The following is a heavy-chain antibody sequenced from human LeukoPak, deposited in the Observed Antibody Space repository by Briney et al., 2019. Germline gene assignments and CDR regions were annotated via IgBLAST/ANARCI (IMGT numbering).Heavy chain of an antibody. CDR1: GYTFTGYY. Sequence: ASVKVSCKASGYTFTGYYLHWVRQAPGQGLEWMGIINPSGGSTSYAQKFQGRVTMTRDISTSTVYMELSSLRSEDTAVYYCARGADSYYDFWSGYSYNWFDPWGQGTLVTVSS. J-gene: IGHJ5*02. CDR3: ARGADSYYDFWSGYSYNWFDP. V-gene: IGHV1-46*01. CDR2: INPSGGST. D-gene: IGHD3-3*01.